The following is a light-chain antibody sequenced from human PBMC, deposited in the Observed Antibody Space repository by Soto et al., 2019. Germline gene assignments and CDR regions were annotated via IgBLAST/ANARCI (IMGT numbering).Light chain of an antibody. Sequence: QSALTQPASVSGPLGQSITISCSGTSSDVGGYNSVSWYQQHPGKAPKLVIYDVTSRPSGVSNRFSGSKSGNTASLTISGLQAEDEGDYYCSSYRTGGSYVFGTGTKVTVL. V-gene: IGLV2-14*01. CDR3: SSYRTGGSYV. CDR2: DVT. J-gene: IGLJ1*01. CDR1: SSDVGGYNS.